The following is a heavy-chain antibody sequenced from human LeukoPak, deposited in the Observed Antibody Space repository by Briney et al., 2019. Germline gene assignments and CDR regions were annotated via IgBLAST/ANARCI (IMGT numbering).Heavy chain of an antibody. V-gene: IGHV1-18*01. Sequence: ASVKVSCKASGYTFTSYGISWVRQAPGQGLEWMGWISAYNGNTNYAQKLQGRVTMTTDTSTSTAYMELRSLRSDDTAVYYCARDPTGTIFWSGFYYYGMDVWGQGTTVTVSS. CDR2: ISAYNGNT. CDR3: ARDPTGTIFWSGFYYYGMDV. CDR1: GYTFTSYG. D-gene: IGHD3-3*01. J-gene: IGHJ6*02.